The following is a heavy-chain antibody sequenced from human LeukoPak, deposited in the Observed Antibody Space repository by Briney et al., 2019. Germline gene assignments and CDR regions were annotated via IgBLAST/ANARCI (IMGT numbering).Heavy chain of an antibody. CDR2: INPNSGGT. J-gene: IGHJ5*02. Sequence: WASVTVSCKASGYTFTGYYMHWVRQAPGQGLEWMGWINPNSGGTNYAQKFQGRVTMTRDTSISTAYMELSRLRSDDTAVYYCARGSSSWYRGNWFDPWGQGTLVTVSS. D-gene: IGHD6-13*01. CDR1: GYTFTGYY. V-gene: IGHV1-2*02. CDR3: ARGSSSWYRGNWFDP.